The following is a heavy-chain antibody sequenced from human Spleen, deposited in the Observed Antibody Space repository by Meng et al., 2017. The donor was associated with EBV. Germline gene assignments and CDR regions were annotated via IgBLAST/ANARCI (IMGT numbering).Heavy chain of an antibody. J-gene: IGHJ4*02. CDR1: GGTFRSDA. D-gene: IGHD3-10*01. CDR2: LIPMSDAP. V-gene: IGHV1-69*01. CDR3: ASESGRGFTPDC. Sequence: QGQLVRSGAEVKKPGSSVKVSCKTSGGTFRSDAVSWVRQAPGQGLEWMGGLIPMSDAPYYAQKFQDRVTITADESTSTHYMDLSGLRSEDTAVYYCASESGRGFTPDCWGQGTLVTVSS.